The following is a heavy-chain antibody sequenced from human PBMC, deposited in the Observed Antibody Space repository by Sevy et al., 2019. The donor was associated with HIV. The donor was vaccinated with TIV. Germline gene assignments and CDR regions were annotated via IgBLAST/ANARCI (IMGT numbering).Heavy chain of an antibody. CDR1: GFTFSSYW. CDR3: ARWRGAQSEFDY. J-gene: IGHJ4*02. CDR2: IKKDGSVK. Sequence: GGSLRLSCAASGFTFSSYWMSWVRQAPGKGLEWVADIKKDGSVKLYADAVKGRVTISRDNAENSVDLQMKSLRAEDTAVYFCARWRGAQSEFDYWGQGTRVTVSS. V-gene: IGHV3-7*01. D-gene: IGHD3-3*01.